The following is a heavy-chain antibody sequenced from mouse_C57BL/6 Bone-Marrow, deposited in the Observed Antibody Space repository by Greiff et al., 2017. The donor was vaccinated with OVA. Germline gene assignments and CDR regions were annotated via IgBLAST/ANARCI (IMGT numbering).Heavy chain of an antibody. CDR2: INPNNGGT. Sequence: EVQLQQSGPELVKPGASVKISCKASGYTFTDYYMNWVKQSPGQSLEWIGDINPNNGGTSYNQKFKGKATLTVDKSSSTAYMELRSLTSEDSAVYYCASVEYDYDRYGMDDGGRGTSVTVSA. CDR1: GYTFTDYY. J-gene: IGHJ4*01. D-gene: IGHD2-4*01. CDR3: ASVEYDYDRYGMDD. V-gene: IGHV1-26*01.